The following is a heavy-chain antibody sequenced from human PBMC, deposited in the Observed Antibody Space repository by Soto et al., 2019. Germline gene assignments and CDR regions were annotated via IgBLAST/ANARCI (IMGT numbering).Heavy chain of an antibody. V-gene: IGHV3-15*07. D-gene: IGHD6-13*01. J-gene: IGHJ4*02. Sequence: GGSLRLSCAASGFTFSNAWMNWVRQAPGKGLEWVGHIKRSADGRTTDYAAPVKGRFTISRDDLKNTLYLQMNSLKTEDTGVYYCTTDIWPSAERXSWGQGTLVTVSS. CDR3: TTDIWPSAERXS. CDR1: GFTFSNAW. CDR2: IKRSADGRTT.